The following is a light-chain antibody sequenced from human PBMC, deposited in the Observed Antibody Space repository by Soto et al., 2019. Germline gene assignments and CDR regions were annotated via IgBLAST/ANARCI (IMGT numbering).Light chain of an antibody. CDR3: MQASHWPWT. CDR1: QGLVTNDGNTF. Sequence: DVVLTQSPLSLPVTLGQPASISCRSSQGLVTNDGNTFLNWFHQRPGQSPRHLIYMVSNRDSGVPDRLSGSGSGTDFTLKISRVEAEDVGVYFCMQASHWPWTFGQGTKVEIK. J-gene: IGKJ1*01. CDR2: MVS. V-gene: IGKV2-30*01.